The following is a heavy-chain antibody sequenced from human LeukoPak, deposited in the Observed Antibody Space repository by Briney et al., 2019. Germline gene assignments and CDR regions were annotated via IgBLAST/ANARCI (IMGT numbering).Heavy chain of an antibody. CDR1: GFTFCSYW. D-gene: IGHD6-19*01. V-gene: IGHV3-7*01. CDR3: ARVRRSDRSGPPYFDY. Sequence: GGSLRLSCAASGFTFCSYWMSWVRQAPGKGLEWVANIQQDGSEKYYVDSVKGRFTISRDNAKNSLYLQMNSLRAEDTAVYYCARVRRSDRSGPPYFDYWGQGTLVTVSS. J-gene: IGHJ4*02. CDR2: IQQDGSEK.